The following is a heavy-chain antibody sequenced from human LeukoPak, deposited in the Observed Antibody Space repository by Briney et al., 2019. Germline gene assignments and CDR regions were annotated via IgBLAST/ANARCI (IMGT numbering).Heavy chain of an antibody. CDR3: ARERMIYCSGGSCYVSRWFDP. J-gene: IGHJ5*02. Sequence: SETLSLTCTVSGGSISSYYWSWIRQPAGKGLEWIGRIYTSGGTNYNPSLKSRVTMSVDTSKNQFSLKLSSVTAADTAVYYCARERMIYCSGGSCYVSRWFDPWGQGTLVTVSS. D-gene: IGHD2-15*01. CDR2: IYTSGGT. CDR1: GGSISSYY. V-gene: IGHV4-4*07.